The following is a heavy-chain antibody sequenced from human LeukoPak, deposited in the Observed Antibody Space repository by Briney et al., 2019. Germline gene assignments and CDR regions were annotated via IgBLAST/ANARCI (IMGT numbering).Heavy chain of an antibody. J-gene: IGHJ4*02. CDR2: INQDGSAR. V-gene: IGHV3-7*01. Sequence: GGSLRLSCAASGFTFSSYWMIWVRQAPGKGLEWVANINQDGSARYSVDSVKGRFTISRDNAKNSLYLQMNSLRAEDAAVYYCASKQGDYWGQGTLVTVSS. CDR1: GFTFSSYW. CDR3: ASKQGDY.